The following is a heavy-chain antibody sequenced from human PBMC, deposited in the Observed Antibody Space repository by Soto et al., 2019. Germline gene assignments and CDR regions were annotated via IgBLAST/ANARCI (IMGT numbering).Heavy chain of an antibody. Sequence: GGSLRLSCAASGFTFSSYWMHWVRQAPGKGLVWVSRINSDGSSTSYADSVKGRFTISRGNAKSTLYLQMNSLRAEDTAVYYCARVFDDSSGYYYLNGGVDFDYWGQGTLVTVSS. CDR2: INSDGSST. D-gene: IGHD3-22*01. CDR3: ARVFDDSSGYYYLNGGVDFDY. V-gene: IGHV3-74*01. J-gene: IGHJ4*02. CDR1: GFTFSSYW.